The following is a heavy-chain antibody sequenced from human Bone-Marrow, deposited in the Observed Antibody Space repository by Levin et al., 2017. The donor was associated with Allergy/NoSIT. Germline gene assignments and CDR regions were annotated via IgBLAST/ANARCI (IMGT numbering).Heavy chain of an antibody. CDR3: ARGGVSGSYSSYYFDY. CDR2: IYPGDSDT. Sequence: GESLKISCKGSGYTFTSYWIGWVRQMPGKGLEWMGIIYPGDSDTRYSPSFQGHATISADKSISTAYLQWSSLKASDTAMYYCARGGVSGSYSSYYFDYWGQGTLVTVSS. V-gene: IGHV5-51*01. J-gene: IGHJ4*02. D-gene: IGHD1-26*01. CDR1: GYTFTSYW.